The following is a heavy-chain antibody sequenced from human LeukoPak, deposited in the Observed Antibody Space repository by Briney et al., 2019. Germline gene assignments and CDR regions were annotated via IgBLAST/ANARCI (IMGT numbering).Heavy chain of an antibody. Sequence: GGSLRLSCAASGFTLSSYWMSWVRQAPGKGLVWVANIKYDGSEKDYVDSVKGRFTISRDNAKNSLYLQMNSLRAEDTAVYYCARDIAPTGLFFDYWGQGTLVTVSS. CDR2: IKYDGSEK. CDR1: GFTLSSYW. CDR3: ARDIAPTGLFFDY. V-gene: IGHV3-7*01. J-gene: IGHJ4*02. D-gene: IGHD6-13*01.